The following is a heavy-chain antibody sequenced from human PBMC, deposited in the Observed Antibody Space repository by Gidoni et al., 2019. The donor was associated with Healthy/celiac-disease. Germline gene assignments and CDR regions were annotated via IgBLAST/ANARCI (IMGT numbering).Heavy chain of an antibody. CDR2: ISYDGSNK. J-gene: IGHJ4*02. CDR3: ARRVVAAN. CDR1: GFTFSSYA. D-gene: IGHD2-15*01. Sequence: QVQLVESGGGVVQPGRSLRLSCAASGFTFSSYAMHWVRQAPGKGLEWVAVISYDGSNKYYADSVKGRFTISRDNSKNTLYLQMNSLRAEDTAVYYCARRVVAANWGQGTLVTVSS. V-gene: IGHV3-30-3*01.